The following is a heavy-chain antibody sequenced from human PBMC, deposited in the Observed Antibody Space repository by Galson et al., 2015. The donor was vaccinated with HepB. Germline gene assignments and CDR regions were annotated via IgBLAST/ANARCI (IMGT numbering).Heavy chain of an antibody. Sequence: SLRLSCAASGFTFSSYGMHWVRQAPGKGLEWVAVISYDGSNKYYADSVKGRFTISRDNSKNTLYLQMNSLRAEDTAVYYCALLEYYYDSSGYPSGAFDIWGQGTMVTVSS. V-gene: IGHV3-30*03. J-gene: IGHJ3*02. CDR3: ALLEYYYDSSGYPSGAFDI. D-gene: IGHD3-22*01. CDR2: ISYDGSNK. CDR1: GFTFSSYG.